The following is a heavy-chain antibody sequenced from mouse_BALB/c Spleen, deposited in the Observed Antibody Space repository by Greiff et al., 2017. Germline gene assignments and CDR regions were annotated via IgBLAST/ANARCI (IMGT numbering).Heavy chain of an antibody. CDR1: GYAFTNYL. D-gene: IGHD2-1*01. CDR2: INPGSGGT. V-gene: IGHV1-54*01. CDR3: ARSGGNYVWADY. J-gene: IGHJ4*01. Sequence: VQLQQSGAELVRPGTSVKVSCKASGYAFTNYLIEWVKQRPGQGLEWIGVINPGSGGTNYNEKFKGKATLTADKSSSTAYMQLSSLTSDDSAVYFCARSGGNYVWADYWGQGTSVTVSS.